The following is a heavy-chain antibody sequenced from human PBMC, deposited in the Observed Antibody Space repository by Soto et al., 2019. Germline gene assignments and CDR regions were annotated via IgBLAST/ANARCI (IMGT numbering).Heavy chain of an antibody. CDR2: IDHSGIT. D-gene: IGHD1-26*01. CDR3: ARGVSVTLAVQGGAPDKNYFDS. V-gene: IGHV4-34*04. Sequence: SETLSLTCAVSGASFSGFYWSWIRQSPGKGLEWIGEIDHSGITNHNTALKSRATMSVDTSKSQFSLKLRSVTAADTAVYYCARGVSVTLAVQGGAPDKNYFDSWSQGTLVT. CDR1: GASFSGFY. J-gene: IGHJ4*02.